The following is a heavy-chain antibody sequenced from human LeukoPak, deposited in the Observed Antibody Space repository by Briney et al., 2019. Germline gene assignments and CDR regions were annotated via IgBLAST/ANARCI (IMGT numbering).Heavy chain of an antibody. CDR1: GYTFTGYY. D-gene: IGHD1-26*01. J-gene: IGHJ2*01. CDR2: INPNSGGT. V-gene: IGHV1-2*04. CDR3: ARDSAFTRYSGSYYLLQNDWYFDL. Sequence: GASVKVSCKASGYTFTGYYMHWVRQAPGQGLEWVGWINPNSGGTNYAQKFQGWVTMTRDTSISTAYMELSRLRSDDTAVYYCARDSAFTRYSGSYYLLQNDWYFDLWGRGTLVTVSS.